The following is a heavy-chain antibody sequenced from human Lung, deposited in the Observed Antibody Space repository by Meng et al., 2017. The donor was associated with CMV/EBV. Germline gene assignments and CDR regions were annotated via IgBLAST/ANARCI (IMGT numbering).Heavy chain of an antibody. Sequence: SXTLSLXCTVSGGPVRGDSYYWSWIRQPPGKGLEWIAYVYYSESPNYKPSDYNPSLKSRVSMSVDTSKNQFSLNLRSVTAADTAVYYCAGCTGGSCYPISEIYXRQGXLVTVSS. V-gene: IGHV4-61*01. D-gene: IGHD2-15*01. CDR3: AGCTGGSCYPISEIY. J-gene: IGHJ4*02. CDR1: GGPVRGDSYY. CDR2: VYYSESP.